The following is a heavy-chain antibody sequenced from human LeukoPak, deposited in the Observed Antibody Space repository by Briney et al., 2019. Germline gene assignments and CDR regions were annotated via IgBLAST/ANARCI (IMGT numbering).Heavy chain of an antibody. J-gene: IGHJ4*02. D-gene: IGHD2-2*01. CDR2: INHSGST. CDR1: GGSFSGYY. CDR3: AGYIVVVPAAFDY. V-gene: IGHV4-34*01. Sequence: SETLSLTCAVYGGSFSGYYWSWIRQPPGKGLEWIGEINHSGSTNYNPSLKSRVTISVDTSKNQFSLKLSSVTAADTAAYYCAGYIVVVPAAFDYWGQGTLVTVSS.